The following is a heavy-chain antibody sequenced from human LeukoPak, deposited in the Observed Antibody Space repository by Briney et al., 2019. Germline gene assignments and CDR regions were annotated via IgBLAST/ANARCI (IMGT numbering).Heavy chain of an antibody. V-gene: IGHV5-51*01. CDR2: IYPGDSDT. J-gene: IGHJ6*03. CDR1: GYSFTSYW. Sequence: GESLKISCKGSGYSFTSYWIGWVRQMPGKGLEWMGIIYPGDSDTRYSPSFQGQVTISADKSIGTAYLQWSSLKASDTAMYYCARGGDSRYYYYYYYMDVWGKGTTVTVSS. D-gene: IGHD4-17*01. CDR3: ARGGDSRYYYYYYYMDV.